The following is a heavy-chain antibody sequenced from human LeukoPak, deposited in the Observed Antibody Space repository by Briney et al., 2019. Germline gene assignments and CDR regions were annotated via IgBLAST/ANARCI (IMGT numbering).Heavy chain of an antibody. CDR1: GFTFSSYL. CDR2: ISGSGGST. V-gene: IGHV3-23*01. CDR3: AKDSYYDSSGYPYYFDF. Sequence: GGSLSLSCAASGFTFSSYLLHWVRPAPGKGLEWVSAISGSGGSTYYADPVKGRFTISRDNSKNTLYLQMNSLRAEDTAVYYCAKDSYYDSSGYPYYFDFWGQGTLVTVSS. J-gene: IGHJ4*02. D-gene: IGHD3-22*01.